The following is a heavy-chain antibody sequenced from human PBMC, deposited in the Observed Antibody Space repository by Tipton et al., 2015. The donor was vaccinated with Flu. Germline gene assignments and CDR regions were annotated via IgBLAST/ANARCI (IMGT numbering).Heavy chain of an antibody. V-gene: IGHV4-39*07. Sequence: GLVKPSETLSLTCGVSGDSIRSSNYYWGWIRQPPGKGLEWIGEINHSGSTQYNPSLKSRVTLSVDTSKNQFSLKLSSVTAADTAVYYCARRRDGYNCFDYWGQGILVTVSS. CDR3: ARRRDGYNCFDY. J-gene: IGHJ4*02. CDR1: GDSIRSSNYY. CDR2: INHSGST. D-gene: IGHD5-24*01.